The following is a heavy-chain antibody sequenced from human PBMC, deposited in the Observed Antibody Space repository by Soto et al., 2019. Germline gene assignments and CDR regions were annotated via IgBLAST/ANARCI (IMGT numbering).Heavy chain of an antibody. CDR2: IYYSGST. CDR3: ARHGGIYHGAFDI. V-gene: IGHV4-59*08. D-gene: IGHD3-16*01. J-gene: IGHJ3*02. Sequence: PSETLSLTCTVSGGSISSYYWSWIRQPPGKGLEWIGYIYYSGSTNYNPSLKSRVTISVDTSKNQFSLKLSSVTAADTAVYYCARHGGIYHGAFDIWGQGTRVTVSS. CDR1: GGSISSYY.